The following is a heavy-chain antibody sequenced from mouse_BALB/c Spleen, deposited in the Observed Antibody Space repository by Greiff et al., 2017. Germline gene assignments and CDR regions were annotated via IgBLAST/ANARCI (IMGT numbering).Heavy chain of an antibody. J-gene: IGHJ2*01. V-gene: IGHV3-2*02. CDR3: AINPHFDY. Sequence: EVKLQESGPGLVKPSQSLSLTCTVTGYSITSDYAWNWIRQFPGNKLEWMGYISYSGSTSYNPSLKSRISITRDTSKNQFFLQLNSVTTEDTATYYCAINPHFDYWGQGTTLTVSS. CDR1: GYSITSDYA. CDR2: ISYSGST.